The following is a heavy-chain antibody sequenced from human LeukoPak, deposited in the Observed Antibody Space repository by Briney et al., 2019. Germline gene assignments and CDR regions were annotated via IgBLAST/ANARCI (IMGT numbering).Heavy chain of an antibody. J-gene: IGHJ4*02. CDR1: GDSISSRNW. D-gene: IGHD3-16*02. Sequence: SETLSLTCAVSGDSISSRNWWSWVRQPPGKGLGWIGEIYHSGSTNYNPSLKSRVTISMDKSTNQLSLRLSSVTAADTAVYYCARDKGANSYTYDYWGQGALVIVSS. V-gene: IGHV4-4*02. CDR3: ARDKGANSYTYDY. CDR2: IYHSGST.